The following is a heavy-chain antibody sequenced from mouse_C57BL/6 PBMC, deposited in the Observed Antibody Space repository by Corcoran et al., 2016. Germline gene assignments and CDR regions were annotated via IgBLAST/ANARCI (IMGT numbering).Heavy chain of an antibody. CDR3: ENVSY. CDR1: GYAFTDYY. CDR2: INPYNGGT. V-gene: IGHV1-19*01. J-gene: IGHJ3*01. Sequence: VQLQQSGPVLVRPGTSVKMSCKATGYAFTDYYMNWVKQSHVKSLEWIGVINPYNGGTSYNQKFKGKATLTVDKSSSTTYMELNSLTSEDSAVYYCENVSYWGQGTLVTVSA.